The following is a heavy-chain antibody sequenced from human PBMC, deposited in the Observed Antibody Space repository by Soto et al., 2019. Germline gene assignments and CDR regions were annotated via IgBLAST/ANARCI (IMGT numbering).Heavy chain of an antibody. Sequence: GGSLRLSCAASGFTFSSYWMSWVRQAPGKGLEWVANIKQDGSEKYYVDSVKGRFTISRDNAKNSLYLQMNSLRAEDTAVYYCARVKTPYYYYYGMDVCGQGTTANVSS. CDR2: IKQDGSEK. J-gene: IGHJ6*02. CDR3: ARVKTPYYYYYGMDV. V-gene: IGHV3-7*03. CDR1: GFTFSSYW. D-gene: IGHD2-15*01.